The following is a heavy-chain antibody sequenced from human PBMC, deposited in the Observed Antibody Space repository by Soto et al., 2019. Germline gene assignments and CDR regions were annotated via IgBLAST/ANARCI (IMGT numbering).Heavy chain of an antibody. CDR2: IYYSGST. CDR3: ARRYYDFSGPYKWFDL. J-gene: IGHJ5*01. D-gene: IGHD3-16*01. Sequence: PSETLSLTCTVSGGSISSYYWSWIRQPPGKGLEWIGYIYYSGSTNYNPSLKSRVTMSVDTSKNQFSLRLNSVTAADTAVYYCARRYYDFSGPYKWFDLWAQGSLVTVSS. CDR1: GGSISSYY. V-gene: IGHV4-59*12.